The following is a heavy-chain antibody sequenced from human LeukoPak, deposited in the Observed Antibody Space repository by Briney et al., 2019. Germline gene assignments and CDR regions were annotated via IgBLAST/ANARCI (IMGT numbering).Heavy chain of an antibody. D-gene: IGHD1-26*01. Sequence: GGSLRLSCATPGFTFSTYAMNWVRQAPGKGLEWVSVISASGTITNYADSVKGRFTVSRDKSKNTLVLQMDSLRAEDTAVYYCAKLGGNYSPYYSYMDVWGKGTTVTVSS. V-gene: IGHV3-23*01. CDR1: GFTFSTYA. CDR2: ISASGTIT. CDR3: AKLGGNYSPYYSYMDV. J-gene: IGHJ6*03.